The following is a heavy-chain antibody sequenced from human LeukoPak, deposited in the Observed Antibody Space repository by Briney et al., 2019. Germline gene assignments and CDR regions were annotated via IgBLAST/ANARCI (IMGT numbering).Heavy chain of an antibody. V-gene: IGHV3-30-3*01. J-gene: IGHJ5*02. D-gene: IGHD1-26*01. Sequence: GGSLRLSCAASGFTFSSYAMHWVRQAPGKGLEWVAVISYDGSNKYYADSAKGRFTISRDNSKNTLYLQMNSLRTEDTAVYYCARGRYTSTNWFDPWGQGTLVTVSS. CDR1: GFTFSSYA. CDR3: ARGRYTSTNWFDP. CDR2: ISYDGSNK.